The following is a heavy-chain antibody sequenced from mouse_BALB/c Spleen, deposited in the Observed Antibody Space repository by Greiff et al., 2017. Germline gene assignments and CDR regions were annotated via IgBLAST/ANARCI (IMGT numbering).Heavy chain of an antibody. CDR3: ARDYRYEVFDY. J-gene: IGHJ2*01. D-gene: IGHD2-14*01. V-gene: IGHV1-18*01. Sequence: EVKLQESGPELVKPGASVKIPCKASGYTFTDYNMDWVKQSHGKSLEWIGDINPNNGGTIYNQKFKGKATLTVDKSSSTAYMELRSLTSEDTAVYYCARDYRYEVFDYWGQGTTLTVSS. CDR1: GYTFTDYN. CDR2: INPNNGGT.